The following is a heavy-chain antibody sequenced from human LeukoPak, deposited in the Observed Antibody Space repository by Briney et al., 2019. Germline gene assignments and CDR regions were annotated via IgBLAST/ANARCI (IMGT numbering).Heavy chain of an antibody. CDR3: AKARGISSSWPPFDY. CDR2: ISYDGSNK. V-gene: IGHV3-30*18. J-gene: IGHJ4*02. D-gene: IGHD6-13*01. Sequence: GGSLRLSCAASGFTFSSYGMHWVRQAPGKGLEWVAVISYDGSNKYYADSVKGRFTISRDNSKNTLYLQMNSLRAEDTAVYYCAKARGISSSWPPFDYWGQGTLVTVSS. CDR1: GFTFSSYG.